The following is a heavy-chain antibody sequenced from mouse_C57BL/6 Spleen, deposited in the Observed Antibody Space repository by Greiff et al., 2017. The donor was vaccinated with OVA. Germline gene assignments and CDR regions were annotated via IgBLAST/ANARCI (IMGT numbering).Heavy chain of an antibody. J-gene: IGHJ2*01. CDR2: INPSTGGT. CDR3: ARRRDYFDY. Sequence: EVKLQESGPELVKPGASVKISCKASGYSFTGYYMNWVKQSPEKSLEWIGEINPSTGGTTYNQKFKAKATLTVDKSSSTAYMQLKSLTSEDSAVYYCARRRDYFDYWGQGTTLTVSS. CDR1: GYSFTGYY. V-gene: IGHV1-42*01.